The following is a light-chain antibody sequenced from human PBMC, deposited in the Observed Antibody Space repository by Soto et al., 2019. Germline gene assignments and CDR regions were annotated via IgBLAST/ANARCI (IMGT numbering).Light chain of an antibody. J-gene: IGKJ1*01. CDR2: KAS. Sequence: DIQMTQSPSTLSASVGDRVTITCRASQSISSWLAWYQQKPGKAPKLLIYKASSIDSGVPSRFSGSGSGTEFTLTISSLQPDDFATYYCQQYNSSPWTFGQGTKVEIK. CDR1: QSISSW. V-gene: IGKV1-5*03. CDR3: QQYNSSPWT.